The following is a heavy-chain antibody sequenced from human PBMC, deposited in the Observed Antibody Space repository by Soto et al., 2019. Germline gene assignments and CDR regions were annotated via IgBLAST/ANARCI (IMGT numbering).Heavy chain of an antibody. J-gene: IGHJ6*03. V-gene: IGHV4-34*01. CDR3: ARQDMNCSSTSCPPGYYMDV. D-gene: IGHD2-2*01. CDR2: INHSGST. Sequence: QVQLQQWGAGLLKPSETLSLTCAVYGGSFSGYYWSWIRQPPGKGLEWIGEINHSGSTNYNPSLKSRVTISVDTSKNQFSLKLSSVTAADTAVYYCARQDMNCSSTSCPPGYYMDVWGKGTTVTVSS. CDR1: GGSFSGYY.